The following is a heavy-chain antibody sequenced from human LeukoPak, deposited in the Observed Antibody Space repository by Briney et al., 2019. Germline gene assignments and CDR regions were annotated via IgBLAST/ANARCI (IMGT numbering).Heavy chain of an antibody. J-gene: IGHJ6*02. CDR1: GFTFSSYW. Sequence: GGSLRLSCAASGFTFSSYWMHWVRQAPGKGLVWVSHINSDGSSTNYADSVKGRFTISRDNSKNTLYLQMNSLRAEDTAVYYCARDSKPTYYYYGMDVWGQGTTVTVSS. D-gene: IGHD4-11*01. CDR3: ARDSKPTYYYYGMDV. V-gene: IGHV3-74*01. CDR2: INSDGSST.